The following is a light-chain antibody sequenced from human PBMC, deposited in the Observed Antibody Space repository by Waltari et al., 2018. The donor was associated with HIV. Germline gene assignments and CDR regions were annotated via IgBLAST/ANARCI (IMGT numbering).Light chain of an antibody. CDR2: DVN. V-gene: IGLV2-11*01. J-gene: IGLJ2*01. CDR1: SGPIGGYNY. Sequence: QSALTQPHSVSGSPRQSVTISCTGASGPIGGYNYVSWYQQHPGKAPKLMIYDVNSLPSGVPDRFSGSKSGDTAALTISVLQADDEADYYCHLYAGSYSLFGGGTKVTVL. CDR3: HLYAGSYSL.